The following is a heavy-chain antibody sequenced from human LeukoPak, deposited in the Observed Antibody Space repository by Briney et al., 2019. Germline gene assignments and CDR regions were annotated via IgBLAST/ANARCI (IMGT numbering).Heavy chain of an antibody. Sequence: GGSLRLSCAASGFTFSSYPMHWVRQAPGKGLERVAVISYDGSSKYYADSVKGRFTISRDNSKNTLYLEMNSLRAEDTAVYYCARGKVTMIVVVLTAWGQGTMVTVSS. CDR3: ARGKVTMIVVVLTA. D-gene: IGHD3-22*01. CDR2: ISYDGSSK. CDR1: GFTFSSYP. J-gene: IGHJ3*01. V-gene: IGHV3-30-3*01.